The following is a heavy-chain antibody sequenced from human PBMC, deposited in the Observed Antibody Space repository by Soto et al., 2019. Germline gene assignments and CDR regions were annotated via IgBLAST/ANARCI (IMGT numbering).Heavy chain of an antibody. CDR2: ISYDGSNK. CDR1: GFTFSSYG. Sequence: GGSLRLSCAASGFTFSSYGMHWVRQAPGKGLEWVAVISYDGSNKYYADSVKGRFTISRDNSKNTLYLQMNSLRAEDTAVYYCAKDFDDFWSGYYSLFGIDYWGQGTLVTVSS. J-gene: IGHJ4*02. D-gene: IGHD3-3*01. CDR3: AKDFDDFWSGYYSLFGIDY. V-gene: IGHV3-30*18.